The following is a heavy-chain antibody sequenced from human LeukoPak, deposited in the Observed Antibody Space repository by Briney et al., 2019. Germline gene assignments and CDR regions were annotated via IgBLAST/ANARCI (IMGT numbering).Heavy chain of an antibody. CDR2: ISAYNGNT. J-gene: IGHJ6*02. Sequence: ASVKVSCKASGYTXTSYGISGVRQAPGQGLEWMGWISAYNGNTNYAQKLQGRVTMTTDTSTSTAYMELRSLRSDDTAVYYCARDFGYCSSTSCRYYYYYGMDVWGQGTTVTVSS. CDR3: ARDFGYCSSTSCRYYYYYGMDV. V-gene: IGHV1-18*01. CDR1: GYTXTSYG. D-gene: IGHD2-2*03.